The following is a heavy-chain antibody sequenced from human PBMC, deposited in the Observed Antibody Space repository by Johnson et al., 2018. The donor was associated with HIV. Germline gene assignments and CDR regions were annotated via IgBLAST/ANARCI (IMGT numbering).Heavy chain of an antibody. J-gene: IGHJ3*02. CDR3: ARRGGSGWAAFDI. CDR1: GFTFSSYG. D-gene: IGHD6-19*01. Sequence: QMQLVESGGGVVQPGRSLRLSCAASGFTFSSYGMHWVRQAPGKGLEWVAVIWYDGSNKYYADSVKGRFTISRDNSKNTLYLQMNSLRAEDTALYYCARRGGSGWAAFDIWGQGTIVTVSS. CDR2: IWYDGSNK. V-gene: IGHV3-33*01.